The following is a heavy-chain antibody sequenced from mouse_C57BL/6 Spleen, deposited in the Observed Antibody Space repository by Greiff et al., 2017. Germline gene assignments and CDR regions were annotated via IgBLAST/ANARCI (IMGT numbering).Heavy chain of an antibody. CDR1: GYSFTDYN. CDR3: AAPYGSSYEGFAY. D-gene: IGHD1-1*01. CDR2: INPNYGTT. Sequence: VQLKESGPELVKPGASVKISCKASGYSFTDYNMNWVKQSNGKSLAWIGVINPNYGTTSYNQKFKGKATLTVDQSSSTAYMQLNSLTSEDSAVYYCAAPYGSSYEGFAYWGQGTLVTVSA. J-gene: IGHJ3*01. V-gene: IGHV1-39*01.